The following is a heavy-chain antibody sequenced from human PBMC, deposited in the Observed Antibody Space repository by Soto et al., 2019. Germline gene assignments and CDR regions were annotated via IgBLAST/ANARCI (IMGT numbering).Heavy chain of an antibody. V-gene: IGHV1-18*01. CDR1: GYTFTSSG. CDR3: ARDGKYYDFWGGYQTPIFDY. CDR2: ISAYNGNT. D-gene: IGHD3-3*01. Sequence: ASVKVSCKASGYTFTSSGISWVRQAPGQGLEWMGWISAYNGNTNYAQKLQGRVTMTTDTSTSTAYMELRSLRTDDTAVYYCARDGKYYDFWGGYQTPIFDYWGQGTLVTVSS. J-gene: IGHJ4*02.